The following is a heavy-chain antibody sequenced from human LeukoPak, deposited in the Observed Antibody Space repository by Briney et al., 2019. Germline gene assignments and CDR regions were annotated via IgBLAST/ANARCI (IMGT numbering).Heavy chain of an antibody. CDR3: ARGGRDGYNYYYYYMDV. V-gene: IGHV3-74*01. CDR2: INSDGSST. J-gene: IGHJ6*03. D-gene: IGHD5-24*01. Sequence: GGSLRLSCAASGFTFSSYWMHWVRQAPGKGLVWVSRINSDGSSTSYADSVKGRFTISRDNAKNTLYLQMNSLRAEDTAMYYCARGGRDGYNYYYYYMDVWGKGTTVTISS. CDR1: GFTFSSYW.